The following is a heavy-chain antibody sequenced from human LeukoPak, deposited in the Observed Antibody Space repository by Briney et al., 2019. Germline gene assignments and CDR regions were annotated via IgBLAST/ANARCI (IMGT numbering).Heavy chain of an antibody. CDR1: GDSSSSGSYY. CDR3: ARRGAGYSSSWYADY. Sequence: SETLSLTCTVSGDSSSSGSYYWSWIRQPAGKGLEWIGRIYISGRTSYNPSLKSRVTISVDTSKNQFSLKLSSVTAADTAVYYCARRGAGYSSSWYADYWGQGTLVTVSS. CDR2: IYISGRT. V-gene: IGHV4-61*02. D-gene: IGHD6-13*01. J-gene: IGHJ4*02.